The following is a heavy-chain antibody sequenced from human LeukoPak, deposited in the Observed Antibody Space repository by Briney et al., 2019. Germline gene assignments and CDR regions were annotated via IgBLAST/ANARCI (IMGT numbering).Heavy chain of an antibody. CDR2: IHPSRTL. CDR1: GVTFSSGDQY. J-gene: IGHJ4*02. V-gene: IGHV4-31*03. Sequence: SETLSLTCTVSGVTFSSGDQYWNWLRQSPGKGLEWIGSIHPSRTLYNNPSVESRVTMSTDTSKNQFSLNLNSGTAADTAVYLCSRGLDSRKLGYWGQGTLVTVSS. D-gene: IGHD3-22*01. CDR3: SRGLDSRKLGY.